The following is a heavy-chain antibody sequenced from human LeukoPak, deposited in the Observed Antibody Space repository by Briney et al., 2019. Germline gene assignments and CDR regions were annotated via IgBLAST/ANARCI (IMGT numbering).Heavy chain of an antibody. Sequence: SETLSLTCTVSGGSISSTAYYWDWIRQPPEKGLEWIGEINHSGSTNYNPSLKSRVTISVDTSKNQFSLKLSSVTAADTAVYYCARAGYSSSWYLDAFDIWGQGTMVTVSS. D-gene: IGHD6-13*01. CDR3: ARAGYSSSWYLDAFDI. J-gene: IGHJ3*02. V-gene: IGHV4-39*07. CDR1: GGSISSTAYY. CDR2: INHSGST.